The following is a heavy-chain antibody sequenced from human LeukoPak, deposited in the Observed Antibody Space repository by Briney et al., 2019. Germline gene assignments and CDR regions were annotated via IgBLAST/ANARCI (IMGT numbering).Heavy chain of an antibody. D-gene: IGHD4-17*01. Sequence: ASVKVSCXTSGGTFNNSAISWVRQAPGQGLGWLGGIMPLFGTAGYAQKFQGRVTITKDESTRTVYLELTSLTSDDTAVYYCARDVHGDYGSGWFDPWGQGTLVSVSS. CDR3: ARDVHGDYGSGWFDP. CDR1: GGTFNNSA. CDR2: IMPLFGTA. J-gene: IGHJ5*02. V-gene: IGHV1-69*05.